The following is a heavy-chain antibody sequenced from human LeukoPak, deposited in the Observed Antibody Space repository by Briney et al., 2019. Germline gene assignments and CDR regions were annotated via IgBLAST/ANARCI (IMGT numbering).Heavy chain of an antibody. Sequence: PGGSLRLSCAASGFTFSSYSMNWVRQAPGKGLEWVSYITGSATTTYYADSVKGRFTISRDNGKNSLYLQMNSLRAEDTSVYYCARDVGYRSWFDPWGQGTLVTVSS. CDR3: ARDVGYRSWFDP. CDR2: ITGSATTT. J-gene: IGHJ5*02. CDR1: GFTFSSYS. V-gene: IGHV3-48*01. D-gene: IGHD5-18*01.